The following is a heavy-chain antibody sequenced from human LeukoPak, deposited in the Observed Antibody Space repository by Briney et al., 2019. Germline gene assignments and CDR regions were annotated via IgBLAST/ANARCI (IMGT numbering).Heavy chain of an antibody. J-gene: IGHJ4*02. CDR1: GGSISSGSYY. D-gene: IGHD5-24*01. Sequence: PSRTLSLTCTVSGGSISSGSYYWSWIRQPAGKGREWIGRIYTSGSTNYNPSLKSRVTISVDTSKNQFSLKLSSVTAADTAVYYCARVWSGRGDGYSEYYFDYWGQGTLLTVSS. V-gene: IGHV4-61*02. CDR2: IYTSGST. CDR3: ARVWSGRGDGYSEYYFDY.